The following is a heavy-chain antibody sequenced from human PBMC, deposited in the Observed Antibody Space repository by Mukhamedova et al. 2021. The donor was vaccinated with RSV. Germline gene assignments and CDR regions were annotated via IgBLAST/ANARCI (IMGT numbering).Heavy chain of an antibody. V-gene: IGHV3-23*01. CDR3: SKELAKFRGDGRQGAFDF. D-gene: IGHD3-10*01. CDR2: T. J-gene: IGHJ3*01. Sequence: TYYADSVKGRFTISRDNSKNTLYLQIDNLRADDTAIFYCSKELAKFRGDGRQGAFDFWGQGTMVT.